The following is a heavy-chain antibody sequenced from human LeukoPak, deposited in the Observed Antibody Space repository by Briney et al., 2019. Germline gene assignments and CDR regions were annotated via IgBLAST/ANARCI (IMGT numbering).Heavy chain of an antibody. Sequence: SETLSLTCTVSGGSVSSGSYYWSWIRQPPGKGLEWIGYIYYSGSTNYNPSLKSRVTISVDTSKNQFSLKLSSVTAADTAVYYCARVEDCSSTSCYTFDYWGQGTLVTASS. D-gene: IGHD2-2*01. J-gene: IGHJ4*02. CDR1: GGSVSSGSYY. CDR2: IYYSGST. CDR3: ARVEDCSSTSCYTFDY. V-gene: IGHV4-61*01.